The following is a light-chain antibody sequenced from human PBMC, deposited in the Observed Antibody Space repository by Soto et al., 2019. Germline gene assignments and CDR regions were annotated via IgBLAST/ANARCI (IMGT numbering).Light chain of an antibody. J-gene: IGLJ1*01. CDR1: SSDVGVYNY. V-gene: IGLV2-8*01. CDR2: EVS. Sequence: QSALTQPPSASGSPGQSVTLSCTGTSSDVGVYNYVSWYQQHPGKAPKLMIYEVSKRPSGVPDRFSGSKSGNTASLTISGLQAEDEADYYCSSYTSSSSVFGTGTKVTVL. CDR3: SSYTSSSSV.